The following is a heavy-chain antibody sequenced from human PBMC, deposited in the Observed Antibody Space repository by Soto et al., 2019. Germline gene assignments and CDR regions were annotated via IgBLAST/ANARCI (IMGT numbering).Heavy chain of an antibody. D-gene: IGHD4-17*01. CDR3: ARGTVTTGYYHYYMDV. CDR2: ISAYNGNT. CDR1: GYTFTSHG. V-gene: IGHV1-18*04. J-gene: IGHJ6*03. Sequence: QVQLVQSEAEVKKPGASVKVSCKPSGYTFTSHGISWVRQAHGQGLEWMGWISAYNGNTNYAQKFQGRFTMTTDTSRSTAYMELRSLRSDDTAVYYCARGTVTTGYYHYYMDVWGKGTKVSVSS.